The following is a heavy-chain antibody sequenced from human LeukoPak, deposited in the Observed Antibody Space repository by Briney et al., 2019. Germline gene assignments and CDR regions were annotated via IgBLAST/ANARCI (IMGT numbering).Heavy chain of an antibody. J-gene: IGHJ4*02. V-gene: IGHV3-30*02. CDR3: ARGSGWYLSEGDYFDY. D-gene: IGHD6-19*01. CDR2: IQNDGSNE. CDR1: GFTFRSYG. Sequence: PGGSLRLSCAASGFTFRSYGMHWVRQAPGKGLEWVAYIQNDGSNEQYADSVKGRFTISRDNAKNSLYLQMNSLRAEDTAVYYCARGSGWYLSEGDYFDYWGQGTLVTVSS.